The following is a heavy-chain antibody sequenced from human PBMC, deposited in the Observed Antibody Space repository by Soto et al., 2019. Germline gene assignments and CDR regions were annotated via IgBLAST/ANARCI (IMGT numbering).Heavy chain of an antibody. Sequence: SGPTLVNPTETLTLTCTVSGFSLTTGKMGVSWIRQPPGKALEWLAHIFSDNERSYSTSLQVRLTISKDTSGRQVVLSMTNVDPVDTATYYCARMNVDSYQFYYAMDVWGQGTTVTVSS. D-gene: IGHD4-17*01. V-gene: IGHV2-26*01. CDR2: IFSDNER. J-gene: IGHJ6*02. CDR1: GFSLTTGKMG. CDR3: ARMNVDSYQFYYAMDV.